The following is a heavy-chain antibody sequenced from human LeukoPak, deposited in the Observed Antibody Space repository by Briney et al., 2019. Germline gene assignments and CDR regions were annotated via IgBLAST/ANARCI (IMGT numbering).Heavy chain of an antibody. CDR2: IYYSGST. CDR3: ARLRPRMITFGEVIGWFDP. D-gene: IGHD3-16*01. Sequence: SETLSLTCTVSGGSISSSSYYWGCIRQPAGKGLEWIGSIYYSGSTYYNPSLKSRVTISVDTSKNQFSLKLSSVTAADTAVYYCARLRPRMITFGEVIGWFDPWGQGTLVTVSS. J-gene: IGHJ5*02. V-gene: IGHV4-39*07. CDR1: GGSISSSSYY.